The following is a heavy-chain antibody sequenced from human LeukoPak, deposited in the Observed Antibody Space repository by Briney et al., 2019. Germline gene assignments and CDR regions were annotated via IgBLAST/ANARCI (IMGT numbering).Heavy chain of an antibody. D-gene: IGHD3-10*01. CDR2: IYHSGST. CDR1: GYSISSGYY. V-gene: IGHV4-38-2*02. Sequence: SETLSLTCTVSGYSISSGYYWGWIRPPPGKGLEWIGSIYHSGSTYYNPSLKSRVTISVDTSKNQFSLKLSSVAAADTAVYDCVAVTGYGSGSYRDYWGQGTLVTVSS. CDR3: VAVTGYGSGSYRDY. J-gene: IGHJ4*02.